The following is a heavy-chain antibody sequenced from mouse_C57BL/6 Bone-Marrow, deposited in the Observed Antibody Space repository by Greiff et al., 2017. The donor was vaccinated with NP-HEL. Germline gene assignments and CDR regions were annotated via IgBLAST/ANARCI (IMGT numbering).Heavy chain of an antibody. V-gene: IGHV1-5*01. D-gene: IGHD2-2*01. J-gene: IGHJ3*01. Sequence: VQLQQSGPVLARPGASVTMSCKTSGYTFTSYWMHWVNQRPGQGLEWIGAIYPGNSDTSYNQKFKGKAKLTAVTSASTAYMELSSLTNEDSAVYYCTKRMVTTPFAYWGQGTRVTVSA. CDR2: IYPGNSDT. CDR1: GYTFTSYW. CDR3: TKRMVTTPFAY.